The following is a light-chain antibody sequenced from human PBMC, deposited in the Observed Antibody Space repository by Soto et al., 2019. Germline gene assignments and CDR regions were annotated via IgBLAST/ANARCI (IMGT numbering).Light chain of an antibody. CDR1: GSNIGSTT. Sequence: QPVLTQPPSASGTPGQRVTLSCSGSGSNIGSTTVNWYQQLPGTAPKLLIYSNNQRPSGVPDRFSGSKSGTSASLAISGLQSEDEADYYCAAWDDSLNGWVFGGGTKLTVL. CDR2: SNN. CDR3: AAWDDSLNGWV. V-gene: IGLV1-44*01. J-gene: IGLJ3*02.